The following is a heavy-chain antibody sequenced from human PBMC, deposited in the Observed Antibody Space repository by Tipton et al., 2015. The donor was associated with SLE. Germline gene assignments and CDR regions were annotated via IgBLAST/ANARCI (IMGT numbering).Heavy chain of an antibody. D-gene: IGHD2-15*01. J-gene: IGHJ3*02. CDR2: ISSSSYI. CDR1: GFTFSSYS. Sequence: SLRLSCAASGFTFSSYSMNWVRQAPGKGLEWVSSISSSSYIYYADSVKGRFTISRDNAKNSLYLQMNSLRAEDTAVYYCARDGCSGGSCPGAFDIGGQGTMVTFSS. V-gene: IGHV3-21*03. CDR3: ARDGCSGGSCPGAFDI.